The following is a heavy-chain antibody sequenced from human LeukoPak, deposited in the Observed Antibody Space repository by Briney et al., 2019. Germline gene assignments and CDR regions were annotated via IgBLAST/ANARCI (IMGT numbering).Heavy chain of an antibody. CDR3: AKALGTGRHDEGVWFDS. Sequence: PGGSLRLSCAASGFTFSSYGMHWVRQAPGKGLEWVAVISYDGSNKYYANSVKGRFTISRDNSKNTLYLQMTDLRVEDTATYYCAKALGTGRHDEGVWFDSWGPGTLVTVSS. D-gene: IGHD3/OR15-3a*01. CDR1: GFTFSSYG. V-gene: IGHV3-30*18. CDR2: ISYDGSNK. J-gene: IGHJ5*01.